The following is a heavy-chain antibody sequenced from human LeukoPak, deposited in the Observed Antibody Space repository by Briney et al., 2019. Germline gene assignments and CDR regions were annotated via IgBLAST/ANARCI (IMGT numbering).Heavy chain of an antibody. D-gene: IGHD3-22*01. CDR1: GGSISSSSYY. CDR2: LYYSGST. CDR3: ARGGGYYSSDDWFDP. Sequence: SETLSLTCTVSGGSISSSSYYWSWIPQPPGQGLEWIGFLYYSGSTNYNPSLTSRVTISVATSKNQFSLKLNSVTAADTAVYYCARGGGYYSSDDWFDPWGQGPLVPVSS. V-gene: IGHV4-61*01. J-gene: IGHJ5*02.